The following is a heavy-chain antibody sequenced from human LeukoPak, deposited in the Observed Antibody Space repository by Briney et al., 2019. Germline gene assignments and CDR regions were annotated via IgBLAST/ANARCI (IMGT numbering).Heavy chain of an antibody. CDR3: ARRGYNSGSWVIDY. CDR2: ISGSGGST. J-gene: IGHJ4*02. Sequence: GGSLRLSCAASGFTFSSYGMSWVRQAPGKGLEWVSAISGSGGSTYYADSVKGRFTISRDNSKNTLYLQMNSLRAEDTAVYYCARRGYNSGSWVIDYWGQGTLVTVSS. D-gene: IGHD6-19*01. V-gene: IGHV3-23*01. CDR1: GFTFSSYG.